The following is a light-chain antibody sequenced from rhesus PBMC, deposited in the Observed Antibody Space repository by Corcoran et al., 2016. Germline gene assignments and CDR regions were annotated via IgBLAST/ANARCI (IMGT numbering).Light chain of an antibody. J-gene: IGKJ2*01. CDR3: QQHNSYPYS. V-gene: IGKV1-25*01. Sequence: DIQMTQSPSSLSASVGDTVTITCQASQGISKYLAWYQQKPGKAPKLLFYDASTLQSGVPSRFSGSGSGTEFTLTISSLQPESFATSYCQQHNSYPYSFGQGTKVEIK. CDR1: QGISKY. CDR2: DAS.